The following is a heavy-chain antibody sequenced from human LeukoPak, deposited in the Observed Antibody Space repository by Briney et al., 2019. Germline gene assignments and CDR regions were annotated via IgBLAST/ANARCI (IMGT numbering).Heavy chain of an antibody. CDR2: INPNSGGT. CDR3: ARDLYYYDSSGLLGY. D-gene: IGHD3-22*01. J-gene: IGHJ4*02. Sequence: ASVKVSCKASGYTFTGYYMHWVRQAPGQGLEWMGWINPNSGGTNYAQKFQGRVTMTRDTSISTAYMELSRLRSDDTAVYYCARDLYYYDSSGLLGYWGQRTLVTVSS. V-gene: IGHV1-2*02. CDR1: GYTFTGYY.